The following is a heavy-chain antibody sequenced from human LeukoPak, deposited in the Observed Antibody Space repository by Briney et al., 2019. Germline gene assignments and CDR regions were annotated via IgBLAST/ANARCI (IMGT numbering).Heavy chain of an antibody. D-gene: IGHD5-24*01. Sequence: GGSLRLSCAASGFTFSSYGMHWVRQAPGKGLEWVAFIRYDGSNKYYADSVKGRFTISRDNSKNTLYLQMNSLRAEDTAVYYCAKDGYEMATIYGTQLTWGQGTLVTVSS. J-gene: IGHJ5*02. CDR3: AKDGYEMATIYGTQLT. CDR1: GFTFSSYG. CDR2: IRYDGSNK. V-gene: IGHV3-30*02.